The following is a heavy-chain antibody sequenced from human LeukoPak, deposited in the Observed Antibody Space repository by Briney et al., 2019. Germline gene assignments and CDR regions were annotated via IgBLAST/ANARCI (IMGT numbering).Heavy chain of an antibody. J-gene: IGHJ4*02. CDR2: IYHSGST. D-gene: IGHD3-22*01. CDR3: ARSAMYYYDSSGPYYFDY. Sequence: SQTLSLTCAASGGSISSDGNSWSWIRQPPGKGLEWIGYIYHSGSTYYNPSLKSRVTISVDRSKNQFSLKLNSVTAADTAVYYCARSAMYYYDSSGPYYFDYWGQGTLVTVSS. CDR1: GGSISSDGNS. V-gene: IGHV4-30-2*01.